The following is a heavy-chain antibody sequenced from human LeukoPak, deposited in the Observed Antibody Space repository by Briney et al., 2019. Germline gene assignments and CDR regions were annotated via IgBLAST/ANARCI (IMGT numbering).Heavy chain of an antibody. D-gene: IGHD3-22*01. V-gene: IGHV4-30-2*01. J-gene: IGHJ4*02. CDR3: ARSYTDYYDSSGLDF. CDR2: IYDRGPT. CDR1: GGAITSGGYS. Sequence: SQTLSLTCTVSGGAITSGGYSWNWIRQPPGKGLEWIGCIYDRGPTYYNPSLKSRITISVDRPKNQFFLNVTSVTAADTAVYYCARSYTDYYDSSGLDFWGQGTLVTVSS.